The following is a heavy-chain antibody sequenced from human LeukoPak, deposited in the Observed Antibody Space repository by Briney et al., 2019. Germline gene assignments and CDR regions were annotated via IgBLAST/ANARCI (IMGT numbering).Heavy chain of an antibody. Sequence: SETLSLTCTVSGGSINFYYWSWIRQPAGKGLEWIGYIYDSGSTKYNPSLKSRVTFSVDTFKNLFSLKLISLTAADTAVYYCATCRDEFGDYGFTSWGQGTLVTVSS. CDR1: GGSINFYY. V-gene: IGHV4-59*01. D-gene: IGHD4-17*01. CDR3: ATCRDEFGDYGFTS. CDR2: IYDSGST. J-gene: IGHJ5*02.